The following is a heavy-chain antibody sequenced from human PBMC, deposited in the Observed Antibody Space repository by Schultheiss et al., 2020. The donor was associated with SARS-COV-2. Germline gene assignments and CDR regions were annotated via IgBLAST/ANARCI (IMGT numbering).Heavy chain of an antibody. Sequence: GGSLRLSCAASGFTFSSYAMHWVRQAPGKGLEWVSYISSSGSTIYYADSVKGRFTISRDNAKNSLYLQMNSLRAGDTAVYYCARGRQQLDYWYFDLWGRGTLVTVSS. CDR1: GFTFSSYA. CDR2: ISSSGSTI. J-gene: IGHJ2*01. CDR3: ARGRQQLDYWYFDL. D-gene: IGHD6-13*01. V-gene: IGHV3-48*04.